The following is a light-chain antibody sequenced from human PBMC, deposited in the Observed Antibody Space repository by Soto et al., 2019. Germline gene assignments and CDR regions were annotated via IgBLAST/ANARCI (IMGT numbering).Light chain of an antibody. CDR2: GDN. J-gene: IGLJ2*01. CDR1: SSNIGSNT. Sequence: QPVLTQPPSASGTPGQRVTISCSGSSSNIGSNTVNWYHQLPGTAPKLLIYGDNQRPSGVPDRFSGSKSGTSASLAISGLQSEDEADYYCAAWDDSLNGPVFGGGTKLTVL. CDR3: AAWDDSLNGPV. V-gene: IGLV1-44*01.